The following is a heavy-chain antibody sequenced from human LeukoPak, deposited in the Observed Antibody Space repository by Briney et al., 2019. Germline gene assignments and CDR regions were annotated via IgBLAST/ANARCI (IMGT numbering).Heavy chain of an antibody. CDR3: ARAGGYDFPDAFDI. D-gene: IGHD5-12*01. CDR2: ISYDGSNK. Sequence: GGSLRLSCAASGFTFSSYGMHWVRQAPGKGLEWVAVISYDGSNKYYADSVKGRFTISRDNSKNTLYLQMNSLRAEDTAVYYCARAGGYDFPDAFDIWGQGTMVTVSS. CDR1: GFTFSSYG. V-gene: IGHV3-30*03. J-gene: IGHJ3*02.